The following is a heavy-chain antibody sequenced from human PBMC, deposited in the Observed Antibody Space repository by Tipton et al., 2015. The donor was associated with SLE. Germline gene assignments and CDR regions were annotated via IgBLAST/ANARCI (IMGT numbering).Heavy chain of an antibody. CDR3: ATNLILEGVPEY. J-gene: IGHJ1*01. CDR2: IYDTGGT. D-gene: IGHD3-10*01. Sequence: TLSLTCTISGGSIGTYYWSWIRQSAGQGLEWIGHIYDTGGTDYNPSLNSRVTISVDRSKDEFSLRLKSVTAADTAVYYCATNLILEGVPEYWAQGSLVTVSS. CDR1: GGSIGTYY. V-gene: IGHV4-59*12.